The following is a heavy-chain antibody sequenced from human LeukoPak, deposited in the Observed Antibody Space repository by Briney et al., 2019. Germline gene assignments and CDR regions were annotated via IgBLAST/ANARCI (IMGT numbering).Heavy chain of an antibody. V-gene: IGHV3-30*02. CDR3: ARGGDHNDY. D-gene: IGHD4-17*01. CDR2: IRSDGSIK. Sequence: GGSLRLSCAASGFSFSDYGMHWVRQAPGKGLEWLAFIRSDGSIKYYADSVRGRFTVSRDNSKNSLYLQMNSLRAEDTAVYYCARGGDHNDYWGQGTLVTVSS. J-gene: IGHJ4*02. CDR1: GFSFSDYG.